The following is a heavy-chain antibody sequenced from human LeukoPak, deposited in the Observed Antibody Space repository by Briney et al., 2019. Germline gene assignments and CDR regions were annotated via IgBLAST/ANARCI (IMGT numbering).Heavy chain of an antibody. J-gene: IGHJ3*02. CDR1: GYAFTGYY. V-gene: IGHV1-2*02. CDR3: ARDLEYLYPGGAFDI. Sequence: ASVKVSCKASGYAFTGYYMHWVRQAPGQGLEWMGWINPNSGGTNYAQKFQGRVTMTRDTSISTAYMELSRLRSDDTAVYYCARDLEYLYPGGAFDIWGQGTMVTVSS. D-gene: IGHD3-16*01. CDR2: INPNSGGT.